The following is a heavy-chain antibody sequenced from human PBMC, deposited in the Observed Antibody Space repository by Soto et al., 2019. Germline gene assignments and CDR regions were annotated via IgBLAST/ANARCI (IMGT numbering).Heavy chain of an antibody. V-gene: IGHV5-51*01. CDR1: GYSFTSYW. D-gene: IGHD5-18*01. CDR2: IYPGDSDT. Sequence: GESLKISCKGSGYSFTSYWIGWVRQMPGKGLEWMGIIYPGDSDTRYSPSFQGQVTISADKSISTAYLQWSSLKASDTAMYYCARGPRFSYASYSFDYWGQGPLVTVSS. J-gene: IGHJ4*02. CDR3: ARGPRFSYASYSFDY.